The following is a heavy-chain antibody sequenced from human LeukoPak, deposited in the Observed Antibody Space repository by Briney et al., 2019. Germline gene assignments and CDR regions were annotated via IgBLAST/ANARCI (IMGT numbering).Heavy chain of an antibody. Sequence: SETLSLTCTVSGYSISSGDYWGWIRQPPGKGLEWIGSISYSGTTYYNPSLKSRVTISVDTSKNQFSLNLNSVTAADTAVYYCARDPDFWTGYYYFDYWGQGTLVTVSS. D-gene: IGHD3/OR15-3a*01. V-gene: IGHV4-38-2*02. J-gene: IGHJ4*02. CDR2: ISYSGTT. CDR3: ARDPDFWTGYYYFDY. CDR1: GYSISSGDY.